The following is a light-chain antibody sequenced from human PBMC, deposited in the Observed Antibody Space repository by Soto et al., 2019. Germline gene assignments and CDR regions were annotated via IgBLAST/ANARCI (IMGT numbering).Light chain of an antibody. CDR1: QSVLYSPNNKNY. Sequence: DIVMTQSPDSLAVSLDERATINCKSSQSVLYSPNNKNYLAWYQQKPGQPPKLLVYWASTRESGVPDRFSGSGSETDCTLTINSLQAEDVAVYYCQQYINAPQTFGQGTKVEIK. CDR3: QQYINAPQT. V-gene: IGKV4-1*01. CDR2: WAS. J-gene: IGKJ1*01.